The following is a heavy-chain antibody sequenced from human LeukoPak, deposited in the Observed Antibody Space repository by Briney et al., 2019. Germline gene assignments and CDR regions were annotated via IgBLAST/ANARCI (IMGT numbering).Heavy chain of an antibody. Sequence: SETLSLTCTVSGGSISSGGYYWSWIRQHPGKGLEWIGYIYYSGSTYYNPSLKSRVTISVDTSKSQFSLKLSSVTAADTAVYYCARGSYDFWIRTFYYFDYWGQGTLVTVSS. V-gene: IGHV4-31*03. CDR1: GGSISSGGYY. CDR3: ARGSYDFWIRTFYYFDY. J-gene: IGHJ4*02. CDR2: IYYSGST. D-gene: IGHD3-3*01.